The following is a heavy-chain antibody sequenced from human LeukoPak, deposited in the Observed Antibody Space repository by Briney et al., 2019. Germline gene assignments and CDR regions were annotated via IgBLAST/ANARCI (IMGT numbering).Heavy chain of an antibody. J-gene: IGHJ4*02. Sequence: GASVKVSCKASGYTLTSYGISWVRQAHGEGLEWMGGSSFYNGKTNYAQKFQGRVTINTDKSTSTAYMELRSLRSDDTAVYYCARAYGGYSYGSDHWGQGTLVIVSS. CDR1: GYTLTSYG. V-gene: IGHV1-18*01. CDR2: SSFYNGKT. CDR3: ARAYGGYSYGSDH. D-gene: IGHD5-18*01.